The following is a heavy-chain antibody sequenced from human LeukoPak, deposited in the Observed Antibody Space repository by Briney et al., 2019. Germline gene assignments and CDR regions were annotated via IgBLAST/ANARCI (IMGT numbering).Heavy chain of an antibody. Sequence: ASVKVSCKASGYTFTGYYMHWVRQAPGQGLEWMGWINPNSGGTNYAQKFQGRVTMTRDTSISTAYMELSRLRSDDTAVYYCARAAMVRGVPGWFDPWGQGTQVTVSS. V-gene: IGHV1-2*02. CDR2: INPNSGGT. CDR3: ARAAMVRGVPGWFDP. CDR1: GYTFTGYY. J-gene: IGHJ5*02. D-gene: IGHD3-10*01.